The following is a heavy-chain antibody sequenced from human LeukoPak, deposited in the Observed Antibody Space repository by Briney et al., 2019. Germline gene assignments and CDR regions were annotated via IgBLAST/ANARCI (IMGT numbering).Heavy chain of an antibody. D-gene: IGHD2-2*01. CDR3: ARDGPTAAPFDY. Sequence: AASVKVSCKTSGYRFSDYYMHWVRQAPGQGLEWMGIINPSGGSTSYAQRFQGRVAMTRDTSTTTVYMEVNSLTSEDTAVYFCARDGPTAAPFDYWGQGTLVTVSS. J-gene: IGHJ4*02. CDR1: GYRFSDYY. V-gene: IGHV1-46*01. CDR2: INPSGGST.